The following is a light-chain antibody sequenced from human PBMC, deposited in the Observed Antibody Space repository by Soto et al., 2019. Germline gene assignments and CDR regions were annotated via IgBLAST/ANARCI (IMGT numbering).Light chain of an antibody. CDR3: QQYNNWAPWT. Sequence: EIVMTQSPATLSVSPGERATLSCRASQSVSSNLAWYQQKPGQAPRLLIYGASTRATGIPARFSGSESGTDFNLTITSLQSEDVAVYYDQQYNNWAPWTFGQGTKLEIK. CDR1: QSVSSN. J-gene: IGKJ1*01. V-gene: IGKV3-15*01. CDR2: GAS.